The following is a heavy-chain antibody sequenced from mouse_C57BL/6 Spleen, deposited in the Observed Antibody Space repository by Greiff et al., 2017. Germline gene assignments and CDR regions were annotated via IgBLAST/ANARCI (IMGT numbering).Heavy chain of an antibody. J-gene: IGHJ4*01. D-gene: IGHD1-1*01. CDR1: GYSITSGYY. CDR2: ISYDGSN. V-gene: IGHV3-6*01. Sequence: EVKLVESGPGLVKPSQSLSLTCSVTGYSITSGYYWNWIRQFPGNKLEWMGYISYDGSNNYNPSLKNRISITRDTSKNQFFLKLNSVTTEDTATYYCARDGSSYGYAMDYWGQGTSVTVSS. CDR3: ARDGSSYGYAMDY.